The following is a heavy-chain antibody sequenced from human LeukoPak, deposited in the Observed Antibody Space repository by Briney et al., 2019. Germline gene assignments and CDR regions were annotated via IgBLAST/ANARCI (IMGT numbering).Heavy chain of an antibody. CDR2: IYYSGST. Sequence: SETLSLTCAVYGGSFSGYYWSWIRQPPGKGLEWIGYIYYSGSTNYNPSLKSRVTISVDTSKNQFSLKLSSVTAADTAVYYCARDKVGGSMAGSNLDYWGQGNLVTVSS. CDR3: ARDKVGGSMAGSNLDY. J-gene: IGHJ4*02. D-gene: IGHD6-19*01. V-gene: IGHV4-59*01. CDR1: GGSFSGYY.